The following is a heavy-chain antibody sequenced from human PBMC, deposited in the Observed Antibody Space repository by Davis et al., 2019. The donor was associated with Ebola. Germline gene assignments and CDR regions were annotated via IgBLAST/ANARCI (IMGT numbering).Heavy chain of an antibody. CDR2: INHSGST. CDR3: ARGYYGDEGYYYYGMEV. CDR1: GGSFSGYY. J-gene: IGHJ6*02. D-gene: IGHD4-17*01. V-gene: IGHV4-34*01. Sequence: PSETLSLTCAVYGGSFSGYYWSWIRQPPGKGLEWIGEINHSGSTNYNPSLKRRVTISVDTSKNQFFLKLSSVTAADTAVYYCARGYYGDEGYYYYGMEVWGQGTTVTVSS.